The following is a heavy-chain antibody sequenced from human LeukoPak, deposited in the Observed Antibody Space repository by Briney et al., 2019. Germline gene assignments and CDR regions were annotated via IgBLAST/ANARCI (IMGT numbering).Heavy chain of an antibody. CDR2: IHPGDSDT. Sequence: PGESLKISCKGSGYSFASYWIGWVRQMPGKGLEWMGIIHPGDSDTRYSPSFQGQVTISAEKSISTAYLQWSSLKATDTAMYYCARRGEGLIGGIEYWGQGTLVTVSS. D-gene: IGHD3-10*01. CDR3: ARRGEGLIGGIEY. J-gene: IGHJ4*02. CDR1: GYSFASYW. V-gene: IGHV5-51*03.